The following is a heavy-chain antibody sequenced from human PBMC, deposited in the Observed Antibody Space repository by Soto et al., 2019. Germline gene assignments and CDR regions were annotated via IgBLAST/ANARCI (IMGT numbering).Heavy chain of an antibody. V-gene: IGHV3-73*01. CDR3: TRDPRNYYDTIGSANWFDP. Sequence: GGSLRLSCAASGFTFSGSAMHWVRQASGKGLEWVGRIRSKTNDYATAYAASVKGRFTISRDDSKDTAYLLMNSLKTEDTAVYYCTRDPRNYYDTIGSANWFDPWGQGTLVTVSS. CDR1: GFTFSGSA. D-gene: IGHD3-22*01. CDR2: IRSKTNDYAT. J-gene: IGHJ5*02.